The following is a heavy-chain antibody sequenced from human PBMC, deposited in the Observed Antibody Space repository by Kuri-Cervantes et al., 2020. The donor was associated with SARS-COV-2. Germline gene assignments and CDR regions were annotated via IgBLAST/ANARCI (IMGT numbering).Heavy chain of an antibody. V-gene: IGHV4-39*07. J-gene: IGHJ6*03. D-gene: IGHD3-9*01. CDR2: SYYSGST. CDR1: GGSISSSSNY. CDR3: AGSRKYYDILTGYYIPVYYYYMDV. Sequence: SETLSLTCTVSGGSISSSSNYWGWIRQPPGKGLEWIGSSYYSGSTNYNPFLKSRVTISVDTSKNQFSLKMSSVTAANTAVYYCAGSRKYYDILTGYYIPVYYYYMDVWGKGTTVTVSS.